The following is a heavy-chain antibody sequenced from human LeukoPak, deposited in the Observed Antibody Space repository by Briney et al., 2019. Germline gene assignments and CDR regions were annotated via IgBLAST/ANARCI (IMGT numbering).Heavy chain of an antibody. J-gene: IGHJ6*02. D-gene: IGHD4-11*01. CDR1: GFTFRSHG. CDR2: IWYDGSKT. V-gene: IGHV3-33*01. Sequence: PGGSLRLSCAASGFTFRSHGMQWVRQAPGKGLEWVAVIWYDGSKTYYADSVKGRFTISRDNSKNTLDLQMSSLRAEDTAVYYCARSNTMTPNYYYGMDVWGQGTTVTVSS. CDR3: ARSNTMTPNYYYGMDV.